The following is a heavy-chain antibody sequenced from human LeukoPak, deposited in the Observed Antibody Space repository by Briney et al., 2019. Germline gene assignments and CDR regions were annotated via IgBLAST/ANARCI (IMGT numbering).Heavy chain of an antibody. Sequence: GGSLRLSCAASGFTFSSYAMHWVRQAPGKGLEWVAVISYDGSNKYYADSVKGRFTISRDNPKNTLYLQMNSLRAEDTAVYYCARDGWSLAAAMDVWGKGTTVTVSS. CDR3: ARDGWSLAAAMDV. CDR1: GFTFSSYA. J-gene: IGHJ6*04. V-gene: IGHV3-30-3*01. CDR2: ISYDGSNK. D-gene: IGHD6-13*01.